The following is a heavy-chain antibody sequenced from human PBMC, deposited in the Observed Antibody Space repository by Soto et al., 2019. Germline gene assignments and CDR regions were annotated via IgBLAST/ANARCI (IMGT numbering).Heavy chain of an antibody. CDR3: ASDRGGHCSGGKCNRWLDP. V-gene: IGHV1-8*01. CDR1: GNTFTKYE. Sequence: ASVTVSCNASGNTFTKYETICVRQATGQGPEWMGWMNPNTGDTVYAQKFQARVTLTRATSISTAYMELSSLRYADTAVYYSASDRGGHCSGGKCNRWLDPWGQGSLV. CDR2: MNPNTGDT. D-gene: IGHD2-15*01. J-gene: IGHJ5*02.